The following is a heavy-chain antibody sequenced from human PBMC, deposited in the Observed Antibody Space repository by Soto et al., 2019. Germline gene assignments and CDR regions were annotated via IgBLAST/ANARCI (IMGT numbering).Heavy chain of an antibody. Sequence: SGPTLVNPTQTLTLTCTFSGFSLSAATVGVAWIRQPPGKALEWLAVVYWDGDKRYSPSLNSRLTITKDASSNQVVLTVANMDPVDTATYYCAHLMITYGGVVADDAFDIWGPGTMVTVSS. J-gene: IGHJ3*02. CDR1: GFSLSAATVG. V-gene: IGHV2-5*02. CDR2: VYWDGDK. CDR3: AHLMITYGGVVADDAFDI. D-gene: IGHD3-16*02.